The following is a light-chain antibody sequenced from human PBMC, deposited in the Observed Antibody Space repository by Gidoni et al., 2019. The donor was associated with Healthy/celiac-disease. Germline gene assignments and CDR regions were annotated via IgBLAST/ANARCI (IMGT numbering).Light chain of an antibody. CDR3: QQYGSSFS. J-gene: IGKJ4*01. V-gene: IGKV3-20*01. Sequence: EIVLTQSPGTLSLSPGERATLSCRASQRVSSSYLAWYQQKPGQAPRLLIYGASSRATGIPDRFSGSGSGTDFTLTISRLEPEDFAVYYCQQYGSSFSCGGGTKVEIK. CDR2: GAS. CDR1: QRVSSSY.